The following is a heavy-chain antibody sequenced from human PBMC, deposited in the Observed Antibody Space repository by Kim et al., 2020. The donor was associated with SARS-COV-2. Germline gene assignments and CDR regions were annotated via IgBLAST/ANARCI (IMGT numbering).Heavy chain of an antibody. CDR2: IYYSGST. J-gene: IGHJ4*02. CDR1: GGSISSSSYY. V-gene: IGHV4-39*01. D-gene: IGHD3-22*01. Sequence: SETLSLTCTVSGGSISSSSYYWGWIRQPPGKGLEWIGSIYYSGSTYYNPSLKSRVTISVDTSKNQFSLKLSSVTAADTAVYYCARPNYYDSSGSSPFDYWGQGTLVTVSS. CDR3: ARPNYYDSSGSSPFDY.